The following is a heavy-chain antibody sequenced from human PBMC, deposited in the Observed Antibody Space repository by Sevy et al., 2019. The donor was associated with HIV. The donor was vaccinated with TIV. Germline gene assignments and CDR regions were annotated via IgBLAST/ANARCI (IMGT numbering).Heavy chain of an antibody. CDR2: ISASGTRP. J-gene: IGHJ6*02. V-gene: IGHV3-23*01. CDR3: AGDQGPMNPGYLDGMDV. Sequence: GGSLRLSCVASGFTFSSYAMSWVRQAPGMGLEWVSDISASGTRPYYAGYVKGRFTISRDNSKNTVFLQMNSLRAEDTAVYYCAGDQGPMNPGYLDGMDVWGQGTTVTVSS. D-gene: IGHD1-26*01. CDR1: GFTFSSYA.